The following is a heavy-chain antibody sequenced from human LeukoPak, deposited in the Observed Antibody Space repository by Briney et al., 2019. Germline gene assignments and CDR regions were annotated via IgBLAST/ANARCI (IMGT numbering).Heavy chain of an antibody. CDR3: ARRVDATRWFDP. D-gene: IGHD2-15*01. J-gene: IGHJ5*02. V-gene: IGHV3-74*03. Sequence: GSLRLSCAAPGFTFSNYFMHWVRQAPGRGLVWVSRINPDGTNTMYAGSVKGRFTISRDNAKNILYLQMNSLRDDDTAVYYCARRVDATRWFDPWGQGTLVTVSS. CDR2: INPDGTNT. CDR1: GFTFSNYF.